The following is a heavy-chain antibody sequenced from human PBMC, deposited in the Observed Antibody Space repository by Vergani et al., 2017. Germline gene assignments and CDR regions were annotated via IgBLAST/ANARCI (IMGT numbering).Heavy chain of an antibody. J-gene: IGHJ3*02. D-gene: IGHD3-22*01. CDR2: ISWNRGSI. CDR3: AKDISYYYDSSGYSSFDI. CDR1: GFTFEDYA. V-gene: IGHV3-9*01. Sequence: EVQLVESGGGLVQPGRSLRLSCAASGFTFEDYAMKWVRQAPGKGLEWVSGISWNRGSIGYADSVKGRFTISRDNAKNSLYLQMNSLRAEDTALYYCAKDISYYYDSSGYSSFDIWGQGTMVTVSS.